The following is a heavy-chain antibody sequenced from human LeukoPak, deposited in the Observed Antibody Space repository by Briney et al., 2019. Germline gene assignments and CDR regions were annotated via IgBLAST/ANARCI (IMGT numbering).Heavy chain of an antibody. Sequence: GSLRLSCAASGFTFSSYSMNWVRQAPGKGLEWVSYISSSSSTIYSADSVKGRFTISRDNAKNSLYLQMNSLRAEDTAVYYCASIPFGVVINDAFDIWGQGTMVTVSS. CDR3: ASIPFGVVINDAFDI. D-gene: IGHD3-3*01. J-gene: IGHJ3*02. CDR1: GFTFSSYS. V-gene: IGHV3-48*01. CDR2: ISSSSSTI.